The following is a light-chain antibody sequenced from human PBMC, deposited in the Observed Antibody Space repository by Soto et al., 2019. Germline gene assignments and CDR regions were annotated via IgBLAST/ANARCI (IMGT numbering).Light chain of an antibody. J-gene: IGKJ3*01. CDR1: PSLLYSNGYNY. CDR2: LGS. V-gene: IGKV2-28*01. Sequence: DVVMTQSPLSLPVTPGEPASISCRSSPSLLYSNGYNYLDWYLQKPGQSPQLLIYLGSNRASGVPDRFSGSGSGTDFTLKISRVEPEDVGVYYCMQARHIPFTFGPGTKVHIK. CDR3: MQARHIPFT.